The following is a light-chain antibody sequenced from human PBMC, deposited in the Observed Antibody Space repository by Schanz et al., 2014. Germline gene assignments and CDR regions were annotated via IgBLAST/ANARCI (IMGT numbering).Light chain of an antibody. CDR1: QTISDY. J-gene: IGKJ4*01. V-gene: IGKV1-39*01. CDR3: QRSYSTSALS. CDR2: ASS. Sequence: DIQMTQSPSSLSASVGDRVTITCRASQTISDYLHWYQQKPGRAPKLLNYASSTLQSGFPSRFSGPGSGTDFTLTISTLQPEDFATYYCQRSYSTSALSFGGGTKVEIK.